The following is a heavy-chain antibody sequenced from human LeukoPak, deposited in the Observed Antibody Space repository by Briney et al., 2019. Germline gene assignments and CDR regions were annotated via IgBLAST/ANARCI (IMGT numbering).Heavy chain of an antibody. CDR2: ISGSRANT. CDR1: GYTFSSYA. CDR3: ARGRSGYGPFDAFDI. J-gene: IGHJ3*02. Sequence: QPGGSLRLSCTASGYTFSSYAMTWVRQAPGEGLEWVSAISGSRANTYYADSVKGRFAASRDNSKDTLYLQMRSLRAEDTAVYYCARGRSGYGPFDAFDIWGHGTWVTVSS. V-gene: IGHV3-23*01. D-gene: IGHD3-22*01.